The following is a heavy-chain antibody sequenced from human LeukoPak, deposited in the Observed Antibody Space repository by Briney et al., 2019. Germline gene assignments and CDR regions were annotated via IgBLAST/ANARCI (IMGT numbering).Heavy chain of an antibody. CDR1: GGSISNYY. CDR3: ARDIRIVGATLYFDY. V-gene: IGHV4-59*01. CDR2: MHSSGST. Sequence: SETLSLTCTVSGGSISNYYWSWIRQPPGKGLEWIGCMHSSGSTSYNLSLKSRLTMSIDTSKNQLSLKIRSVTTADTAVYYCARDIRIVGATLYFDYWGQGTLVTVSS. D-gene: IGHD1-26*01. J-gene: IGHJ4*02.